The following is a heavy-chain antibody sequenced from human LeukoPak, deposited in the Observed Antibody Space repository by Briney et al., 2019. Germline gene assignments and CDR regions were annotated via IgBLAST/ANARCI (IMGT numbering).Heavy chain of an antibody. D-gene: IGHD3-22*01. J-gene: IGHJ4*02. CDR2: IRYDGSNK. CDR3: AKDMGKSVITTGFDY. V-gene: IGHV3-30*02. Sequence: PGGSLRLSCAASGFTFSSYGMHWVRQAPGKGLEWVAFIRYDGSNKYYADSVKGRFTISRDNSKNTLYLQMNSLRAEDTAVYYCAKDMGKSVITTGFDYWGQGTLVTVSS. CDR1: GFTFSSYG.